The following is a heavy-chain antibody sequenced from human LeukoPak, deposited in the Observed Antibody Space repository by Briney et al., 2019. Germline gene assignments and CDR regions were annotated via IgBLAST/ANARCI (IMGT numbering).Heavy chain of an antibody. CDR1: GHTFTSYY. V-gene: IGHV1-46*01. CDR3: ARVRGIVGATIPRYYYYGMDV. Sequence: ASVKVSCKASGHTFTSYYMHWVRQAPGQGLEWMGIINPSGGSTSYAQKFQGRVTMTRDTSTSTVYMELSSLRSEDTAVYYCARVRGIVGATIPRYYYYGMDVWGQGTTVTVSS. CDR2: INPSGGST. D-gene: IGHD1-26*01. J-gene: IGHJ6*02.